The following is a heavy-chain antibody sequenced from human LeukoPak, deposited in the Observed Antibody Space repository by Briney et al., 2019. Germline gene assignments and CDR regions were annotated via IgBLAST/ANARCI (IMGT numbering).Heavy chain of an antibody. CDR3: AIGTSSGSYGY. J-gene: IGHJ4*02. Sequence: SETLSLTCTVSGGSISSSSYYWGWIRQPPGKGLEWIGSIYYSRSTYYNPSLKSRVTISVDTSKNQFSLKLSSVTAADTAVYYCAIGTSSGSYGYWGQGTRVTVSS. V-gene: IGHV4-39*01. D-gene: IGHD1-26*01. CDR2: IYYSRST. CDR1: GGSISSSSYY.